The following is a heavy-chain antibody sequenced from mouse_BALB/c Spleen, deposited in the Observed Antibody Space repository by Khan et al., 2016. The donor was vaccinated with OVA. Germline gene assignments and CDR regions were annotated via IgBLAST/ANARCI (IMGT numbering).Heavy chain of an antibody. CDR1: GFSLTNYG. D-gene: IGHD2-10*02. Sequence: QVQLKESGPGLAAPSQSLSITCTISGFSLTNYGVHWVRQPPGKGLEWLVVIWSDGSTNYNSVLKSRLTVTKDNSQSQVFLKMNSLQTDDTAIYFCARQPDNHHSIMDVWGAGTSVTVSS. V-gene: IGHV2-6-1*01. CDR3: ARQPDNHHSIMDV. J-gene: IGHJ4*01. CDR2: IWSDGST.